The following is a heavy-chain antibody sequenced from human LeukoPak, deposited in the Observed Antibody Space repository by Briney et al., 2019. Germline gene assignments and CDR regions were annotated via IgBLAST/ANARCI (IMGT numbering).Heavy chain of an antibody. CDR3: ARTSDGNWFDP. J-gene: IGHJ5*02. CDR2: INWNGGNT. Sequence: GGSLRLSCAAPGFTFSSYDMSWVRQGPGKGLEWVSGINWNGGNTGYADSVKGRFTIFRDNAKNSLYLEMDSLRVEDTALYYCARTSDGNWFDPWGQGTLVTVSS. D-gene: IGHD1-26*01. V-gene: IGHV3-20*04. CDR1: GFTFSSYD.